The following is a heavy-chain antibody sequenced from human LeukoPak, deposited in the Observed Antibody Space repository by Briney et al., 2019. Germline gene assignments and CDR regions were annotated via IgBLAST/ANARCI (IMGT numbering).Heavy chain of an antibody. Sequence: SVKVSCKASGYTFTSYAMHWVRQAPGQGLEWMGGIIPIFGTANYAQKFQGRVTITADHSTSTAYMELSSLRSEDTAVYYCARGRTYGDYVLDYWGQGTLVIVSS. D-gene: IGHD4-17*01. CDR3: ARGRTYGDYVLDY. CDR1: GYTFTSYA. J-gene: IGHJ4*02. V-gene: IGHV1-69*13. CDR2: IIPIFGTA.